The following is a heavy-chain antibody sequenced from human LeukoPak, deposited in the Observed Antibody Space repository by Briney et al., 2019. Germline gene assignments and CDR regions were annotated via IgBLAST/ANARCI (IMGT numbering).Heavy chain of an antibody. J-gene: IGHJ5*01. V-gene: IGHV3-20*04. D-gene: IGHD3-22*01. CDR3: ARSSYYNWFDT. Sequence: GGSLRLSCAASGLTFEDYGMSWVRQAPGKGLEWVSGINWDGGSTGYGDSVKGRFTISRDNGKNSLYLQMNSLRAEDTALYYCARSSYYNWFDTWGHGTLVTVSS. CDR2: INWDGGST. CDR1: GLTFEDYG.